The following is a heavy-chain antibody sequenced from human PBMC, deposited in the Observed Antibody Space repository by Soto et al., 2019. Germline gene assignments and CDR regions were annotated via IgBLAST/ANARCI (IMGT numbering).Heavy chain of an antibody. D-gene: IGHD1-1*01. CDR2: ISAHNGKT. Sequence: QVHLVQSGAAVKKPGASVQVSCQGSGYDFTTYGITWVRQAPGQGLEWMGWISAHNGKTNYAPKLQDRVTVTRDTSTSTADMELRSQRYDDTAGYYCARGRYGDYWGQGALVTVSS. CDR1: GYDFTTYG. J-gene: IGHJ4*02. CDR3: ARGRYGDY. V-gene: IGHV1-18*01.